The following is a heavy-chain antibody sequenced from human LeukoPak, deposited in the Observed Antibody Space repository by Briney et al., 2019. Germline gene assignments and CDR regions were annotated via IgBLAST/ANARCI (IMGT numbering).Heavy chain of an antibody. CDR2: MNPNSGNT. J-gene: IGHJ6*03. V-gene: IGHV1-8*03. CDR3: ARGLTGYYGSGSYFRRYYYYMDV. CDR1: GYTFTSYD. Sequence: GASVKVSCKASGYTFTSYDINWVRQATGQGLEWMGWMNPNSGNTGYAQKFQGRVTITRNTSISTAYMELSSLRSEDTAVYYCARGLTGYYGSGSYFRRYYYYMDVWGKGTTVTVSS. D-gene: IGHD3-10*01.